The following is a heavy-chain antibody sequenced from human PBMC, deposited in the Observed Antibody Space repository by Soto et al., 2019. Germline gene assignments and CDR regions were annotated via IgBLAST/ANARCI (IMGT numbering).Heavy chain of an antibody. CDR1: GGTFITYA. CDR2: IIPFFGTT. V-gene: IGHV1-69*06. Sequence: QVQLVQSGAELREPGSSGKVSCKPSGGTFITYAIGWLRKPPGQGLGWIGVIIPFFGTTDYAQKFQGRVTITADTSTSTVYMELSSLGSEDSAIYYCARNSLFGNCTSNSCPNWFDPWGQGTLVTVSS. D-gene: IGHD2-2*03. CDR3: ARNSLFGNCTSNSCPNWFDP. J-gene: IGHJ5*02.